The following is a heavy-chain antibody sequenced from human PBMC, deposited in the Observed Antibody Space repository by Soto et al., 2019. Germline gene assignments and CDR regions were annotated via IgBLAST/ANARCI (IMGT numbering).Heavy chain of an antibody. CDR1: GFTFSSYE. J-gene: IGHJ6*02. CDR2: ISDSGGTV. V-gene: IGHV3-48*03. Sequence: GGSLRLSCAASGFTFSSYEMNWVRQAPGQWLEWVSYISDSGGTVYYADSVKGRFTVSRDNAQNSVYLQMNSLRTEDTAVYYCARDLLQYDFWSGYSAYFYYGMDVWGPGXTVTVSS. D-gene: IGHD3-3*01. CDR3: ARDLLQYDFWSGYSAYFYYGMDV.